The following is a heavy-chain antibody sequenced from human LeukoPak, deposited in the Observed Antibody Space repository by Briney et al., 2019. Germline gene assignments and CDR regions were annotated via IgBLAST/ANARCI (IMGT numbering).Heavy chain of an antibody. CDR1: GFPFRSHW. D-gene: IGHD2-21*01. Sequence: PGGSLRLSCAASGFPFRSHWMSWVRQAPGKGLEWVANIKQDGGEKYYVDSVKGRFTISRDNAKNSLYLQMNSLRAEDTALYFCAAHLGELTPFDIWGQGTKVTVSS. CDR3: AAHLGELTPFDI. CDR2: IKQDGGEK. J-gene: IGHJ3*02. V-gene: IGHV3-7*01.